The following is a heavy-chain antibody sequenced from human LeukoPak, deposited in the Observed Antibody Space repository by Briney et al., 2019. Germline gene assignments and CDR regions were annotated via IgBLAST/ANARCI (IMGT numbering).Heavy chain of an antibody. J-gene: IGHJ4*02. Sequence: GGSLRLSCAASGFTFSRYWMHWVRHGPGKGLVWVSRINSDGSSTSYADSVKGRFTISRDNAKNTLYLQMNSLKTEDTAVYYCATDLGGYYSGSGTYWGSLDYWGQGTVVTVSS. CDR1: GFTFSRYW. CDR3: ATDLGGYYSGSGTYWGSLDY. D-gene: IGHD3-10*01. CDR2: INSDGSST. V-gene: IGHV3-74*01.